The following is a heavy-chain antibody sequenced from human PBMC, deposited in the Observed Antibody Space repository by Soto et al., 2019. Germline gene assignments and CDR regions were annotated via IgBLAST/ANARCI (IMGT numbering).Heavy chain of an antibody. D-gene: IGHD3-22*01. Sequence: SETLSLTCAVSGGSISSSNWWSWVRQPPGKGLEWIGEIYHSGSTNYNPSLKSRVSISVDTSKNQFSLKLSSVTAADTAVYYCVRALTFYYDNSGYYRYFDFWGRGTLVTVSS. V-gene: IGHV4-4*02. J-gene: IGHJ4*02. CDR2: IYHSGST. CDR1: GGSISSSNW. CDR3: VRALTFYYDNSGYYRYFDF.